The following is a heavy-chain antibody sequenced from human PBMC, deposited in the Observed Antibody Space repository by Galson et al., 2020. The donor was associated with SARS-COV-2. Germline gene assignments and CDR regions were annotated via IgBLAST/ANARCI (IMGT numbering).Heavy chain of an antibody. Sequence: ASVKVSCKASGCTFTDYYIHWVRQAPGQGLEWMGWINPKSGGTNYAQKFEGRVTMTRDTSITTAYMELSRLRADDTAVYYCARLRYYDVLTGYIVDVGGQGTMVTVSS. V-gene: IGHV1-2*02. CDR1: GCTFTDYY. D-gene: IGHD3-9*01. J-gene: IGHJ6*02. CDR3: ARLRYYDVLTGYIVDV. CDR2: INPKSGGT.